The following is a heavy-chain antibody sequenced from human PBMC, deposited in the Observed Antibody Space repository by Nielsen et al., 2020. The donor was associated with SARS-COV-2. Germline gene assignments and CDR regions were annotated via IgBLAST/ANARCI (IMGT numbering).Heavy chain of an antibody. V-gene: IGHV3-23*01. CDR1: GFTFSSYA. Sequence: GESLKISCAASGFTFSSYAMSWVRQAPGKGLEWVSAISGSGGSTYYADSVKGRFTISRDNSKNTLYLQMNSLRAEDTAVYYCARDSEPYCTNGVCSFDYWGQGTLVTVSS. CDR3: ARDSEPYCTNGVCSFDY. CDR2: ISGSGGST. J-gene: IGHJ4*02. D-gene: IGHD2-8*01.